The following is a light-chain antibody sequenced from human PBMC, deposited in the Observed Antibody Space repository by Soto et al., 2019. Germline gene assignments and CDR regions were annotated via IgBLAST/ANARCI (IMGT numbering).Light chain of an antibody. CDR2: GAS. CDR1: QSISSY. CDR3: QQAYSSPPT. Sequence: DIQMTQSPSSLSASVGDRFTITCRASQSISSYLNWYQQKPGKAPELLIYGASTLQSGVPSRFSGSGSGTAFTLTISSLQIDDFATDFCQQAYSSPPTFGQATRVEIK. V-gene: IGKV1-39*01. J-gene: IGKJ1*01.